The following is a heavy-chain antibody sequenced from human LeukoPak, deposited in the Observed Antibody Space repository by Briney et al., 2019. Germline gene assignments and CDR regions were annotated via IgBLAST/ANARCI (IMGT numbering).Heavy chain of an antibody. CDR1: GGSITGYY. CDR3: ARGNILSGYCFDF. V-gene: IGHV4-34*01. J-gene: IGHJ4*02. Sequence: SETLSLTCAVYGGSITGYYWSWIRQPPGKGLEWVGEIHYTGATSYNPSLKSRATISIDTSKNQVSLKLSSVTAADTAVYYCARGNILSGYCFDFWGQGALVTVSS. D-gene: IGHD3-9*01. CDR2: IHYTGAT.